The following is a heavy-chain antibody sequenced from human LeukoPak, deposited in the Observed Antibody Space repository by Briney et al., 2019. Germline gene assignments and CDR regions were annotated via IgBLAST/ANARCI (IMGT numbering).Heavy chain of an antibody. D-gene: IGHD6-13*01. V-gene: IGHV3-23*01. CDR1: GFTFSSYA. Sequence: GGSLRLSCAASGFTFSSYAMTWVRQAPAKGLEWVSSINGNGGGSYYIDSVKGRFTVSRDNSKNTLYLQMNSLRAEDTAVYYCASSSESSSWDYWGQGTLVTVSS. J-gene: IGHJ4*02. CDR2: INGNGGGS. CDR3: ASSSESSSWDY.